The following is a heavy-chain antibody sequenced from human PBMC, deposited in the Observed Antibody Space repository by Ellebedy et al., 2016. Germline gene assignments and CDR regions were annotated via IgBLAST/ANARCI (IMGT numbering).Heavy chain of an antibody. CDR2: ISAGGETT. CDR3: RPGHYANL. D-gene: IGHD4-17*01. Sequence: GESLKISXSASGFIFRNYVMSWVRQAPGKGLEWVATISAGGETTYLADSVRGRFTVSRDNSKYILYLHMNNLRADDTAVYYCRPGHYANLWGHGTLVTVSS. CDR1: GFIFRNYV. V-gene: IGHV3-23*01. J-gene: IGHJ5*02.